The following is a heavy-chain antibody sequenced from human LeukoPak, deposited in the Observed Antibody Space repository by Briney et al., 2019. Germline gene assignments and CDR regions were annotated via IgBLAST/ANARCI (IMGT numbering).Heavy chain of an antibody. J-gene: IGHJ6*02. V-gene: IGHV1-69*13. CDR1: GGTFSSYA. Sequence: SVKVSCKASGGTFSSYAISWVRQAPGQGLEWMGGIIPIFGTANYAQKFQGRVTITADESTSTAYMELSSLRSEDTAVYYCATGNIVVVPAAIHDYYYGMDVWGQGTTVTVSS. CDR2: IIPIFGTA. CDR3: ATGNIVVVPAAIHDYYYGMDV. D-gene: IGHD2-2*01.